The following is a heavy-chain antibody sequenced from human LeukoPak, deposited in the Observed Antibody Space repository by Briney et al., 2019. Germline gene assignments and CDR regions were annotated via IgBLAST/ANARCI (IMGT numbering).Heavy chain of an antibody. D-gene: IGHD5-24*01. J-gene: IGHJ4*02. Sequence: GGSLRLSCAASGFTFSTYWMHWVRQAPGKGLVWVSRIDSDGSRISHGDSVKGRFTISRDNAKNTLYLQMNSLRAEDTAVYYCAGGRDRSSLYFDSWGQGTLVTVSS. V-gene: IGHV3-74*01. CDR2: IDSDGSRI. CDR1: GFTFSTYW. CDR3: AGGRDRSSLYFDS.